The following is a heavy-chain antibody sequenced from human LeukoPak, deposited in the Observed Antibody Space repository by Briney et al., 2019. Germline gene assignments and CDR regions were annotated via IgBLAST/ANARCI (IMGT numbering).Heavy chain of an antibody. J-gene: IGHJ4*02. CDR3: ARDVVTMVRGVIIAAFDY. D-gene: IGHD3-10*01. CDR1: GGYVSSGSYY. CDR2: IYYSGST. Sequence: KPSETLSLTCTVSGGYVSSGSYYWSWIRQPPGKGLEWIGYIYYSGSTNYNPSLKSRVTVSVDTSKNQFSLKLSSVTAADTAVYYCARDVVTMVRGVIIAAFDYWGQGTLVTVSS. V-gene: IGHV4-61*01.